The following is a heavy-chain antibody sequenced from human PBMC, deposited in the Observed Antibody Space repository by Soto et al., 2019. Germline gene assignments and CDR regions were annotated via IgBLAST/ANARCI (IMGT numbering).Heavy chain of an antibody. CDR3: ARLFTVTTDYYFGMDV. J-gene: IGHJ6*04. Sequence: VQLRESGPGLVKPSETLSLSCTVSGGSISGSYWSWVRQPAGKGLEWIGRIYSSGSSNYHPSLNSRLTMSLDTSKNQFALKLRSVTAADTAIYYCARLFTVTTDYYFGMDVLGKGTTVTFSS. CDR1: GGSISGSY. D-gene: IGHD4-17*01. CDR2: IYSSGSS. V-gene: IGHV4-4*07.